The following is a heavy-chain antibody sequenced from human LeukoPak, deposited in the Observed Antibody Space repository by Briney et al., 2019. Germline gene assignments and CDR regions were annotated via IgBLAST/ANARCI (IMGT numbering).Heavy chain of an antibody. J-gene: IGHJ3*01. CDR3: ARELRYDNSDSGAF. V-gene: IGHV4-59*01. CDR2: IYYRGNT. Sequence: PSETLSLTCTVSGGSISNYYWSWIRQPPGKGLEWIGYIYYRGNTNYNPSLKSRVTISVDTSKNQFSLQLSSVTAADTAVYYCARELRYDNSDSGAFWGQGTVVTVSS. D-gene: IGHD3-22*01. CDR1: GGSISNYY.